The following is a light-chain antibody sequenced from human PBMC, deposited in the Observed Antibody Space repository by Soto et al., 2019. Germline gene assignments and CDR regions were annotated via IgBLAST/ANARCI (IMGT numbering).Light chain of an antibody. V-gene: IGLV3-9*01. CDR2: NDS. Sequence: SYELTQPLSVSVALGQTARITCGGNNIGSKNVHWYQQKPGRAPVLVIYNDSNRPSGIPERFSGSNSGSTATLTISRAQAGDEADYYCQVWDTSTALIGGGTKVTVL. CDR1: NIGSKN. CDR3: QVWDTSTAL. J-gene: IGLJ2*01.